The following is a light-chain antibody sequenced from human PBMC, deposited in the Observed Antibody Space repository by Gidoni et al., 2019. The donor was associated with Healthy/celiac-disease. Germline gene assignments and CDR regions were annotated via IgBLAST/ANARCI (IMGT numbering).Light chain of an antibody. V-gene: IGKV3-11*01. CDR3: QQRSNWPPGFT. CDR2: DAS. Sequence: ELVLTQSPATLSLSPGERATLSCRASQSVSSYLAWYQQKPGQAPRLLIYDASNRATGIPARFRGSGSGTDFTLTISSLEPEDFAVYYCQQRSNWPPGFTFGPGTKVDIK. CDR1: QSVSSY. J-gene: IGKJ3*01.